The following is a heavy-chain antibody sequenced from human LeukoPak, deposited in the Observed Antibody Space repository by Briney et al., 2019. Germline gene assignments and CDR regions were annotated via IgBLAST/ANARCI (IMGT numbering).Heavy chain of an antibody. V-gene: IGHV4-34*01. CDR3: ARRVGSSSSWNYYYYYYMDV. D-gene: IGHD6-13*01. CDR2: INHSGST. J-gene: IGHJ6*03. CDR1: GGSFSGYY. Sequence: SETLSLTCAVYGGSFSGYYWSWIRQPPGKGLEWIGEINHSGSTNYNPSLKSRATISVDTSKNQFSLKLSSVTAADTAVYYCARRVGSSSSWNYYYYYYMDVWGKGTTVTVSS.